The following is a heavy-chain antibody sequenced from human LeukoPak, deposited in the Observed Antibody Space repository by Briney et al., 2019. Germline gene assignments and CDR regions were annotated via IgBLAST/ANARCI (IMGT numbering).Heavy chain of an antibody. Sequence: PGGSLRLSCAASGFTFSSYAMHWVHQAPGKGLEWVAVIPYDGSNKYYADSVKGRFTISRDNAKNSLYLQMNSLRAEDTAVYYCARDPYSGSYGDYYYYYMDVWGKGTTVTISS. CDR3: ARDPYSGSYGDYYYYYMDV. D-gene: IGHD1-26*01. CDR2: IPYDGSNK. CDR1: GFTFSSYA. V-gene: IGHV3-30*04. J-gene: IGHJ6*03.